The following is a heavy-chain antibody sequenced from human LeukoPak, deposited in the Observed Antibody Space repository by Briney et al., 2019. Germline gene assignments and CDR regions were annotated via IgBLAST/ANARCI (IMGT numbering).Heavy chain of an antibody. Sequence: SETLSLTCAVYGGSFSGYYWGWIRQPPGKGLEWIGEINHSGSTNYNPSLKSRVTISVDTSKNQFSLKLSSVTAADTAVYYCASLGCSSTSCYQTNNYYYYYMDVWGKGTTVTVSS. D-gene: IGHD2-2*01. CDR2: INHSGST. CDR3: ASLGCSSTSCYQTNNYYYYYMDV. CDR1: GGSFSGYY. V-gene: IGHV4-34*01. J-gene: IGHJ6*03.